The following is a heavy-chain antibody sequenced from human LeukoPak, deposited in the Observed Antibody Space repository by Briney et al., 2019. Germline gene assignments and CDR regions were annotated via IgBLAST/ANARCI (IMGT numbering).Heavy chain of an antibody. CDR1: GGSINSYY. J-gene: IGHJ6*02. D-gene: IGHD5-18*01. CDR3: ARTSVDTSMIRGEYYYYYYGMDV. CDR2: FYYIQST. Sequence: SETLSLTCTVSGGSINSYYWSWIRQPPGKGLEWIGSFYYIQSTNYNPSLKSRVTISVDTSKNQLSLKLSSVTAADTAVYYCARTSVDTSMIRGEYYYYYYGMDVWGQGTTVTVSS. V-gene: IGHV4-59*01.